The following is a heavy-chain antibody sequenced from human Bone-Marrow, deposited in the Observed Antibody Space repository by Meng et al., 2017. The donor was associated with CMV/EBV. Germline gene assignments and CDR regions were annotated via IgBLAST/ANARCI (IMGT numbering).Heavy chain of an antibody. CDR3: ARSGRTKARPAYYYGMDV. J-gene: IGHJ6*02. Sequence: GSLRLSCAVYGGSFSGYYWSWIRQPPGKGLEWIGEINHSGSANYNPSLKSRVTISVDTSKNQFSLKLSSVTAADTAVYYCARSGRTKARPAYYYGMDVWGQETTVTVSS. V-gene: IGHV4-34*01. D-gene: IGHD6-6*01. CDR1: GGSFSGYY. CDR2: INHSGSA.